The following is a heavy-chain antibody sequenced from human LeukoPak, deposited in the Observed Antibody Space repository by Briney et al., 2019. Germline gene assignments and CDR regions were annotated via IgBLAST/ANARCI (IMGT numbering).Heavy chain of an antibody. CDR2: IYYSGST. D-gene: IGHD6-19*01. V-gene: IGHV4-39*07. Sequence: RSSETLSLTCTVSGGSISSSSYYWGWIRQPPGKGLEWIGSIYYSGSTYYNPSLKSRVTISVDTSKNQFSLKLSSVTAADTAVYYCARDENYSSGPTYPGFDPWGQGTLVTVSS. J-gene: IGHJ5*02. CDR1: GGSISSSSYY. CDR3: ARDENYSSGPTYPGFDP.